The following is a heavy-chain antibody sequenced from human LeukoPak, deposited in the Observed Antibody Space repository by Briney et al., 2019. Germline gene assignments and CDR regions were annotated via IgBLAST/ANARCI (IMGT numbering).Heavy chain of an antibody. CDR1: GGSISSSSYY. V-gene: IGHV4-39*01. CDR3: ARRRTSRYGDYDYYHYYYMDV. J-gene: IGHJ6*03. Sequence: SETLSLTCTVSGGSISSSSYYWGWIRQPPGKGLEWIGSIYYSGITYYSPSLKSRLTISVDTSKNQFSLNLSSVTAADTAVYYCARRRTSRYGDYDYYHYYYMDVWGKGTTVTVSS. CDR2: IYYSGIT. D-gene: IGHD4-17*01.